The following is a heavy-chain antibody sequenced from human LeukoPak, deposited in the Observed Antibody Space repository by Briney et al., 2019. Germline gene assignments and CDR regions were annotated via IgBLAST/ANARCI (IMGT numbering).Heavy chain of an antibody. V-gene: IGHV4-34*01. CDR3: ARRVATQDY. CDR1: GGSFSDYY. J-gene: IGHJ4*02. Sequence: SETLSLTCAVYGGSFSDYYWSWIRQPPGKGLEWIGEINHSGSTNYNPSLKSRVTISVDTSKNQFSLRLSSVTAADTAVYYCARRVATQDYWGQGTLVTVSS. CDR2: INHSGST. D-gene: IGHD2-21*02.